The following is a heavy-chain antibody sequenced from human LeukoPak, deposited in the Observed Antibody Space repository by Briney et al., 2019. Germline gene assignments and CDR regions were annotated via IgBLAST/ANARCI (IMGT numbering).Heavy chain of an antibody. Sequence: GGSLRLSCAASGFTFSDYYMSWIRQAPGKGLEWVSYISSSGGTIYYADSVKGRFTISRDNAKNSLYLQMNSLRSEDTAVYYCATTLKYSRGLLETRNSVPAALHYFDYWGQGTLVTVSS. CDR2: ISSSGGTI. CDR3: ATTLKYSRGLLETRNSVPAALHYFDY. CDR1: GFTFSDYY. J-gene: IGHJ4*02. D-gene: IGHD2-2*01. V-gene: IGHV3-11*01.